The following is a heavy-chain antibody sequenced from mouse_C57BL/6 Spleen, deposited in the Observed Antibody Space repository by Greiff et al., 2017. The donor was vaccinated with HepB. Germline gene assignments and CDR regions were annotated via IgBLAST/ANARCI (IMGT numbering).Heavy chain of an antibody. CDR2: INPSNGGT. CDR3: ARSITTVVVDYAMDY. CDR1: GYTFTSYW. V-gene: IGHV1-53*01. D-gene: IGHD1-1*01. Sequence: QVQLQQPGTELVKPGASVKLSCTASGYTFTSYWMHWVKQRPGQGLEWIGNINPSNGGTNYNEKFKSKATLTVDKSSSTAYMQLSSLTSEDSAVYYCARSITTVVVDYAMDYWGQGTSVTVSS. J-gene: IGHJ4*01.